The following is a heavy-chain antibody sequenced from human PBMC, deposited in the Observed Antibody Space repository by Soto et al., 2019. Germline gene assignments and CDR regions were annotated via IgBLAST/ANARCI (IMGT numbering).Heavy chain of an antibody. V-gene: IGHV5-51*01. J-gene: IGHJ4*02. D-gene: IGHD1-20*01. CDR1: GYRFTRYW. Sequence: GESLKISCTGSGYRFTRYWIAWLRQMPGQGLEWMGVIYPGNSETKYSPSFQGHVTISTDKSINTAYLQWSSLEASDTAVYYCARKNNWNDAVDYWGQGALVTVSS. CDR2: IYPGNSET. CDR3: ARKNNWNDAVDY.